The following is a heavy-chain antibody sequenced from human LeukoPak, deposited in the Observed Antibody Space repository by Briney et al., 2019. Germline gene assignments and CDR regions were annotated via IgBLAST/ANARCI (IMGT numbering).Heavy chain of an antibody. CDR1: GFTFTSYS. CDR2: ISGGGGST. J-gene: IGHJ4*02. CDR3: ARDIVSVAAATASDY. V-gene: IGHV3-21*01. D-gene: IGHD2-15*01. Sequence: PGGSLRLSCAASGFTFTSYSMNWVRQAPGKGLEWVSTISGGGGSTYYVDSVKGRFTISRDNAKNSLYLQMNSLRAEDTAVYYCARDIVSVAAATASDYWGQGTLVTVSS.